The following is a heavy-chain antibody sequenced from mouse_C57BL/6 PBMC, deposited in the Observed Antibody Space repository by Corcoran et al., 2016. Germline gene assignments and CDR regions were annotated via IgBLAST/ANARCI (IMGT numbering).Heavy chain of an antibody. CDR3: ARGGGNYEPWFAY. V-gene: IGHV1-80*01. J-gene: IGHJ3*01. D-gene: IGHD2-1*01. CDR1: GYAFSSYW. CDR2: IYPGDGDT. Sequence: QVQLQPSGAELVKPGASVKISCKASGYAFSSYWMTWVKQRPGKGLEWIGQIYPGDGDTNYNGKFKGKATLTADKSSSTAYMQLSSLTSEDSAVYFCARGGGNYEPWFAYWGQGTLVTVSA.